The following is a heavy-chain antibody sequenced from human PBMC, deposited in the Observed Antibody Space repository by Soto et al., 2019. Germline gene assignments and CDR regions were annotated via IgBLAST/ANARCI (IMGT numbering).Heavy chain of an antibody. CDR2: ISYDGSNK. Sequence: GGSLRLSCAASGFTFSSYGMHWVRQAPGKGLEWVAVISYDGSNKYYADSVKGRFTISRDNSKNTLYLQMNSLRAEDTAVYYCAKDLRGYSGYEIFYYYYYGMDVWGQGTTVTVSS. J-gene: IGHJ6*02. V-gene: IGHV3-30*18. D-gene: IGHD5-12*01. CDR1: GFTFSSYG. CDR3: AKDLRGYSGYEIFYYYYYGMDV.